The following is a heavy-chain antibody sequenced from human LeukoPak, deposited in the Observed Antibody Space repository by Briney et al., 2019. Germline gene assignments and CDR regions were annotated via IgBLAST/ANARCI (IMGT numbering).Heavy chain of an antibody. Sequence: SQTLSLTCTVSGGSISSGSYYWSWIRQPAGKGLEWIGSIYTSGSTYYNPSLKSRVTISIDTSKNQFSLKLSSVTAADTAVYYCARDGARDYYYYYMDVWGKGTTVTVSS. D-gene: IGHD2-21*01. CDR3: ARDGARDYYYYYMDV. V-gene: IGHV4-61*02. CDR2: IYTSGST. CDR1: GGSISSGSYY. J-gene: IGHJ6*03.